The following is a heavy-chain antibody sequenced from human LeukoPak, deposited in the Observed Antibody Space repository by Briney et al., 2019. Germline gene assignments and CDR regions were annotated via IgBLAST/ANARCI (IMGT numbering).Heavy chain of an antibody. D-gene: IGHD4-17*01. CDR1: GFTFSSYW. Sequence: PGGSLRLSCAASGFTFSSYWLHWVRQAPGKGLLWVSAISGSGSNTYYADSVKGRFTIYRDNSKNTLYLLINSLRADDTAVYYCARGNGDYAIHPDYWGQGTLVSVSS. CDR2: ISGSGSNT. CDR3: ARGNGDYAIHPDY. V-gene: IGHV3-21*04. J-gene: IGHJ4*02.